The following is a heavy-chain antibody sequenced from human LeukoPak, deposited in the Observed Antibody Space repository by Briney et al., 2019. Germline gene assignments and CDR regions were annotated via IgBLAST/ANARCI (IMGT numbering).Heavy chain of an antibody. CDR3: ARDPYSGSYGNYYYYYMDV. V-gene: IGHV3-21*01. CDR2: ITSSSTYI. Sequence: PGGSLRLSCAASGFTFSSYNMNWVRQAPGKGLEWVSSITSSSTYIYYADSVKGRFTISRDNAKNSLYLQMNSLRAEDTAVYYCARDPYSGSYGNYYYYYMDVWGKGTTVTISS. J-gene: IGHJ6*03. CDR1: GFTFSSYN. D-gene: IGHD1-26*01.